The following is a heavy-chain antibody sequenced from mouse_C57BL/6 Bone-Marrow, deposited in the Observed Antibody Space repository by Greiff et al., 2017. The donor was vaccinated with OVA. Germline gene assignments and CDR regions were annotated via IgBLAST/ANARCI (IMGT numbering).Heavy chain of an antibody. CDR3: ASGLVYYFDY. J-gene: IGHJ2*01. CDR2: IYPGDGDT. V-gene: IGHV1-82*01. D-gene: IGHD2-2*01. CDR1: GYAFSSSW. Sequence: VQLKESGPELVKPGASVKISCKASGYAFSSSWMNWVKQRPGKGLEWIGLIYPGDGDTNYNGKFKGKATLTADKSSSTAYMQLSSLTSEDSAVYFCASGLVYYFDYWGQGTTLTVSS.